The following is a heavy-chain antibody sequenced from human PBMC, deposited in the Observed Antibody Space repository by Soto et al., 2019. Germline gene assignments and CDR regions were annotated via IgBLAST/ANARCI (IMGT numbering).Heavy chain of an antibody. V-gene: IGHV1-24*01. J-gene: IGHJ1*01. CDR3: ATDLGVAMAPLSILYFQK. Sequence: GASVKVSCKASGYSLNELCMHWVRQPPGKGLEWIGGFDPEEGKMIYAQNFQGRVTMTEDTSTDTAYMELNSLTSEDTAIYYCATDLGVAMAPLSILYFQKWGQG. CDR1: GYSLNELC. D-gene: IGHD3-10*01. CDR2: FDPEEGKM.